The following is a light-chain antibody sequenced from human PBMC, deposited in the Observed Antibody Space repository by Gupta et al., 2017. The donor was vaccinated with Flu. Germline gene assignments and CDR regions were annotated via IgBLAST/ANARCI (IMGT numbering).Light chain of an antibody. CDR3: QSADNSGNDVI. CDR1: KLASQY. J-gene: IGLJ2*01. V-gene: IGLV3-25*03. CDR2: KDT. Sequence: GQTDTMTGSGDKLASQYSSWYQQEPGQAPVLMIFKDTERRSGIPERFSGSNSGTTVTLTSSGVRAEDEADYFCQSADNSGNDVIFGGGTKLTV.